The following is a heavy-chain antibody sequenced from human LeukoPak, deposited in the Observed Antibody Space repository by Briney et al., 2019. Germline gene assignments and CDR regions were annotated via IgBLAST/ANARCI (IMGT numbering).Heavy chain of an antibody. Sequence: SVNVSCKASVGTFSSYAISWVRQAPGQGREWMGRIIPILWIANYAQKFQGRVTITADKSTSTAYMELSSVRSEDTAVYYCARGTVTYYFDYWGQGTLVTVSS. CDR2: IIPILWIA. CDR1: VGTFSSYA. V-gene: IGHV1-69*04. D-gene: IGHD4-17*01. CDR3: ARGTVTYYFDY. J-gene: IGHJ4*02.